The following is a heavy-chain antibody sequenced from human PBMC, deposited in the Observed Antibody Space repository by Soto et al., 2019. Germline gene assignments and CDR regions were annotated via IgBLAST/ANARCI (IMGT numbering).Heavy chain of an antibody. CDR2: ISGSGGST. CDR1: GFTFSSYA. J-gene: IGHJ4*02. V-gene: IGHV3-23*01. D-gene: IGHD3-10*01. Sequence: GGSLRLSCAASGFTFSSYAMSWVRQAPGKGLEWVSAISGSGGSTYYADSVKGRFTISRDNSKNTLYLQMNSLRAEDTAVYYCVRTLAAYYYGSGSYYIGPFDYWGQGTLVTVSS. CDR3: VRTLAAYYYGSGSYYIGPFDY.